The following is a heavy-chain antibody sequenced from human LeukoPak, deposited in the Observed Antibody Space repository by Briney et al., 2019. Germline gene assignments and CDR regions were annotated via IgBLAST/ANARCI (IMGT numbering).Heavy chain of an antibody. J-gene: IGHJ4*02. CDR1: GFTFSSYA. CDR3: AKPSNGDGYNYLLGY. D-gene: IGHD5-24*01. V-gene: IGHV3-23*01. Sequence: PGGSLRLSCAASGFTFSSYAMSWVRQAPGKGLEWVSAISGSGGSTYYADSVKGRFTISRDNSKNTLYLQMNSLRAEDTAVYYCAKPSNGDGYNYLLGYWGQGTLVTVSS. CDR2: ISGSGGST.